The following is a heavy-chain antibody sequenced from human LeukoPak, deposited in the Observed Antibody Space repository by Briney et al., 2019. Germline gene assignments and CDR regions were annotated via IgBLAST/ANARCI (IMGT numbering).Heavy chain of an antibody. J-gene: IGHJ4*02. V-gene: IGHV3-33*01. CDR3: ARVDTAMGSLDY. CDR2: IWYDGSSK. Sequence: GGSLRLSCAASGFTFSRYAMHWVRQAPGKGLEGVAIIWYDGSSKNYVDSVKGRFTISRDNGKNTLYLQMNSLRAEDTAVYYCARVDTAMGSLDYWGQGILVTVSS. CDR1: GFTFSRYA. D-gene: IGHD5-18*01.